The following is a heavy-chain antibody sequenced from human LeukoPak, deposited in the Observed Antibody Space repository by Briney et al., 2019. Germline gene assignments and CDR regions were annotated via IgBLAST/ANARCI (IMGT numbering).Heavy chain of an antibody. CDR3: ARDPSDYVWGSYRPYFDY. V-gene: IGHV4-34*01. J-gene: IGHJ4*02. D-gene: IGHD3-16*02. CDR2: INHSGST. Sequence: PSETLSLTCAVYGGSFSGYYWSWIRQPPGKGLEWIGEINHSGSTNYNPSLKSRVTISVDTSKNQFSLKLSSVTAADTAVYYCARDPSDYVWGSYRPYFDYWGQGTLVTVSS. CDR1: GGSFSGYY.